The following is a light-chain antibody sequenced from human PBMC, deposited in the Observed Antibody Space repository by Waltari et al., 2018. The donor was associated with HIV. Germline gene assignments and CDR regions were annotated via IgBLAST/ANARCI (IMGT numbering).Light chain of an antibody. Sequence: QTVVTQEPSLSVSPGGTVTLTCGLSSGSVSTSHYPSWYQQTPGQAPRALIYKTIMRSSGVPHRFAGSILGNKAALTITGAQAVDESGYYCVLCVGGDMWVFGGGTRLTVL. CDR1: SGSVSTSHY. J-gene: IGLJ3*02. CDR3: VLCVGGDMWV. V-gene: IGLV8-61*01. CDR2: KTI.